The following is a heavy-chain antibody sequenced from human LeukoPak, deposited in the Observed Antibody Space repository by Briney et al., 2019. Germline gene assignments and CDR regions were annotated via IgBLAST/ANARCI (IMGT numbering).Heavy chain of an antibody. CDR2: ISSSSSYI. Sequence: GGSLRLSCAASGFTFSSYWMSWVRQAPGKGLEWVSSISSSSSYIYYADSVKGRFTISRDNAKNSLYLQMNSLRAEDTAVYYCARSPGSFGSGSYTNYYYMDVWGKGTTVTVSS. CDR3: ARSPGSFGSGSYTNYYYMDV. V-gene: IGHV3-21*01. D-gene: IGHD3-10*01. CDR1: GFTFSSYW. J-gene: IGHJ6*03.